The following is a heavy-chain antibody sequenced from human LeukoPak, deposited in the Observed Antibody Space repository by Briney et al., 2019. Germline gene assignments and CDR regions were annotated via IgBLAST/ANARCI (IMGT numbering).Heavy chain of an antibody. CDR1: GFTFSNSA. D-gene: IGHD5-18*01. J-gene: IGHJ4*02. CDR2: SGSGGST. Sequence: GGSLRLSCAASGFTFSNSALSWVRQAPGKVLEWVSDSGSGGSTYYADSVKGRFTISRDNSKNTLYLQMNSLRAEDTAVYYCAKRIQSAMATGYWGQGTLVTVSS. V-gene: IGHV3-23*01. CDR3: AKRIQSAMATGY.